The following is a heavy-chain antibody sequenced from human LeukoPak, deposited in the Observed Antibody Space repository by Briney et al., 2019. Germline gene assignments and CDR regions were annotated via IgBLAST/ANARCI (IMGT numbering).Heavy chain of an antibody. CDR3: ARVDYSGYDTRGWFDP. J-gene: IGHJ5*02. CDR2: VYYSGST. Sequence: PSETLSLTCTVSGGSISTYYWSWIRQPPGKGLEWIGYVYYSGSTNYNPSLRSRVTISVDTSKDQFSLKLSSVTAADTAVYYCARVDYSGYDTRGWFDPWGQGTLVTVSS. CDR1: GGSISTYY. V-gene: IGHV4-59*01. D-gene: IGHD5-12*01.